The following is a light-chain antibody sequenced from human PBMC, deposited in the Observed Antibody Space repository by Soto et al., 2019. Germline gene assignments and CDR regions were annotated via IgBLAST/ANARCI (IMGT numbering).Light chain of an antibody. CDR2: GAS. J-gene: IGKJ2*01. V-gene: IGKV3-20*01. CDR3: QQYGTPYT. Sequence: EIGLTQSPGTLSLSPGERAILSCRASQSVSAGYLAWYQQKPGQAPRLLIYGASSRATGIPDRFSGSGSETDFTLTLSRLEPEDFAVYYCQQYGTPYTFGQGTKLEIK. CDR1: QSVSAGY.